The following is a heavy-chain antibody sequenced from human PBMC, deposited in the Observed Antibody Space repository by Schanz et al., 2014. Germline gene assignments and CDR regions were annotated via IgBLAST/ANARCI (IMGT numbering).Heavy chain of an antibody. J-gene: IGHJ4*02. V-gene: IGHV1-69*02. D-gene: IGHD3-9*01. Sequence: QLQLVQSGAEVKKPGSSVKVSCKLSGGTFSSYTISWVRQAPGQGLEWMGRIIPILGIANYAQKFQGRVTMTRDTSTSTVYMELSSLRSEDTAVYYCAKHVRSLTGNDYWGQGTLVTVSS. CDR1: GGTFSSYT. CDR2: IIPILGIA. CDR3: AKHVRSLTGNDY.